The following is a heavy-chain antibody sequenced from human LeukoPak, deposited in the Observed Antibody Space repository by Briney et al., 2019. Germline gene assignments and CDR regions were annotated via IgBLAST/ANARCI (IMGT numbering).Heavy chain of an antibody. D-gene: IGHD2-2*01. CDR2: ISYDGSNK. CDR1: GFTFSSYA. J-gene: IGHJ4*02. CDR3: AKAGGLGYCSSTSCYPDY. V-gene: IGHV3-30*04. Sequence: GGSLRLSCAASGFTFSSYAMHWVRQAPGKGLEWVAVISYDGSNKYYADSVKGRFTISRDNSKNTLYLQMNSLRAEDTAVYYCAKAGGLGYCSSTSCYPDYWGQGTLVTVSS.